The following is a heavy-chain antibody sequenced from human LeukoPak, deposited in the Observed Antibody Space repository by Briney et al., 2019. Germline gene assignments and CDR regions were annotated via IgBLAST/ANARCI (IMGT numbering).Heavy chain of an antibody. D-gene: IGHD3-3*01. Sequence: SETLSLTCAVSGGSISSGGYSWSWIRQPPGKGLEWIGYIYHSGSTYYNPSLKSRVTISVDTSKNQFSLKLSSVTAADTAVYYCASTYYDFWSGYPYGFDPWGQGTLVTVSS. CDR2: IYHSGST. V-gene: IGHV4-30-2*01. J-gene: IGHJ5*02. CDR3: ASTYYDFWSGYPYGFDP. CDR1: GGSISSGGYS.